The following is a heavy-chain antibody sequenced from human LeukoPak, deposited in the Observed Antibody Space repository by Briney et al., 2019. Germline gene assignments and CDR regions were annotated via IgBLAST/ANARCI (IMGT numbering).Heavy chain of an antibody. D-gene: IGHD5-12*01. CDR3: ARDSLSVATRVDDY. V-gene: IGHV3-21*01. Sequence: GGSLRLSCAASGFTFSSYSMNWVRQAPGKGLEWVSSISSSSSYIYYADSVKGRFTISRDNAKNSLYLQMNSLRAEDTAVYYCARDSLSVATRVDDYWGQGTLVTVSS. CDR1: GFTFSSYS. J-gene: IGHJ4*02. CDR2: ISSSSSYI.